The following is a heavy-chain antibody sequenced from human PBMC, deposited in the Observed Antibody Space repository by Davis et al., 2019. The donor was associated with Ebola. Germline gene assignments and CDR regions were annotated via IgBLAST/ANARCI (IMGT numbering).Heavy chain of an antibody. CDR2: IYSGGSI. CDR3: ERLGKSFDVFDI. D-gene: IGHD7-27*01. J-gene: IGHJ3*02. V-gene: IGHV3-53*01. CDR1: EITVSSSN. Sequence: PGGSLRLSCVASEITVSSSNTGWVRQAPGKGLEWVSMIYSGGSIYYAESVRGRFTIPRDYSRNTLFLKMDSLRGEDTAMYYCERLGKSFDVFDIWGQGTMVTVSS.